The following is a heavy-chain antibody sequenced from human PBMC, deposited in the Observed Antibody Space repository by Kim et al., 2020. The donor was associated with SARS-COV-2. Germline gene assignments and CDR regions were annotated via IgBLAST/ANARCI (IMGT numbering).Heavy chain of an antibody. Sequence: SETLSLTCTVSGGSISSSSYYWGWIRQPPGKGLEWIGSIYYSGSTYSNPSLKSRVTISVDTSKNQFSLKLNSVTAADTAVYYCARINSRGYSYGYFEGYFDCWGQGTLVTVSS. CDR3: ARINSRGYSYGYFEGYFDC. CDR2: IYYSGST. J-gene: IGHJ4*02. D-gene: IGHD5-18*01. CDR1: GGSISSSSYY. V-gene: IGHV4-39*01.